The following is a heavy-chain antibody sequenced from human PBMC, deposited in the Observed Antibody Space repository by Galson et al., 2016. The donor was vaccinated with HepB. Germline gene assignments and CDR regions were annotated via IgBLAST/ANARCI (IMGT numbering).Heavy chain of an antibody. D-gene: IGHD6-6*01. Sequence: SLRLSCAVSGFTFSNYAMHWVRQAPGKGPEWVSSISGGGSMIYYGDSLKGRFTISRDNSRNTLYLQIDSLRADDTAVYYCAKDRFGGAARRGYFDSWGQGTLVTVSS. V-gene: IGHV3-23*01. CDR2: ISGGGSMI. J-gene: IGHJ4*02. CDR1: GFTFSNYA. CDR3: AKDRFGGAARRGYFDS.